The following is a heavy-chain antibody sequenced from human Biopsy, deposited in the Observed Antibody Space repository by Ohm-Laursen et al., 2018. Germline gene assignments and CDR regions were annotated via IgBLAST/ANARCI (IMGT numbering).Heavy chain of an antibody. CDR3: ARAGVGSDGTDSYYYGMDV. D-gene: IGHD5-24*01. V-gene: IGHV3-9*01. CDR1: GFKFDEFA. Sequence: SLRLSCTASGFKFDEFAMHWVRQTPGKGLEWVSAINWNSDRVDYADSVKGRFTISRDNAENSLYLEMNSLGSEDTAVYYCARAGVGSDGTDSYYYGMDVWGPGTTVTVSS. J-gene: IGHJ6*02. CDR2: INWNSDRV.